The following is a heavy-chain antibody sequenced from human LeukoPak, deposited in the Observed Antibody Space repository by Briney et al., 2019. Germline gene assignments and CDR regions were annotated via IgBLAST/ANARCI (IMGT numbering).Heavy chain of an antibody. Sequence: GGSLRLSCAASGFTFSSYAMSWVRQAPGKGLEWVSAISGSGGSTYYADPVKGRFTISRDNSQSKVYLQVDSLRAEDTALYFCANIYVSAGWGQGTQVIVSS. J-gene: IGHJ4*02. CDR2: ISGSGGST. CDR3: ANIYVSAG. V-gene: IGHV3-23*01. D-gene: IGHD3-10*01. CDR1: GFTFSSYA.